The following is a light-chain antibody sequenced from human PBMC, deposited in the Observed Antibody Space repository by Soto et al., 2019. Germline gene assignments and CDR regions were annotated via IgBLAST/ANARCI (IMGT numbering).Light chain of an antibody. CDR3: SSFTGSSYV. CDR1: SSDVGNNNY. J-gene: IGLJ1*01. V-gene: IGLV2-14*03. Sequence: CALTQPASVSGSPGQSITISCTGTSSDVGNNNYVSWYQHNPGRAPKVMICDVTNRPSGVSNRFSGSKSGNTASLTISGLQAEDEADYYCSSFTGSSYVFGTGTKVTVL. CDR2: DVT.